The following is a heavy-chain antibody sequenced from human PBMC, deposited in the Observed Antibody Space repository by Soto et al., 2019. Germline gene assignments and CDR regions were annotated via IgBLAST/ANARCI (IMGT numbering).Heavy chain of an antibody. CDR2: IYPGDSDT. V-gene: IGHV5-51*01. D-gene: IGHD3-10*01. Sequence: PGESLKIPCKGSGYSFTSYWIGRVPQMPGKGLEWMGIIYPGDSDTRYSTSFQGQVTISADKSISTAYLQWSSLKASDTALYYCPGRGGWRQGKYYFDYWGQGTLVTVSS. CDR3: PGRGGWRQGKYYFDY. J-gene: IGHJ4*02. CDR1: GYSFTSYW.